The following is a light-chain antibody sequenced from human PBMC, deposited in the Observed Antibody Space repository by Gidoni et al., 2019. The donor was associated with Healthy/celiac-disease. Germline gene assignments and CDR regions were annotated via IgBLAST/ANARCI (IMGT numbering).Light chain of an antibody. V-gene: IGKV1-33*01. J-gene: IGKJ4*01. Sequence: DIQMTQSPSPLSAPVGDRVTITCQASQDISNYLNWYQQKPGKAPKLLIYDASNWETGVPSRFSGSGSGTDFTFTISSLQPEDIATYYCQQYDNVPLTFGGGTKVEIK. CDR1: QDISNY. CDR3: QQYDNVPLT. CDR2: DAS.